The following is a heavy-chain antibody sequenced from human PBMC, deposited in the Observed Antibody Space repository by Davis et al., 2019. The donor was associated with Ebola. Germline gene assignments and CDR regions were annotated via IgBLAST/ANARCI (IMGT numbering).Heavy chain of an antibody. CDR3: AREGDCDDGTCSSKTNWFDS. V-gene: IGHV4-4*02. Sequence: SETLSLTCAVSGGSISSSYWWSWVRQPPGKGLEWIGQISQRENTNYKPSLKSRITISLDKSKNQFSLKLSSLTAADTAVYYCAREGDCDDGTCSSKTNWFDSWGQGTRVSVST. D-gene: IGHD2-15*01. CDR1: GGSISSSYW. CDR2: ISQRENT. J-gene: IGHJ5*01.